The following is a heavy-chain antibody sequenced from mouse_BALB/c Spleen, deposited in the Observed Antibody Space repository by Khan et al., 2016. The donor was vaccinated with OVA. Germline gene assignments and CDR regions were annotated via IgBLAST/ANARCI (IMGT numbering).Heavy chain of an antibody. V-gene: IGHV2-9*02. CDR1: GFSLTSYA. J-gene: IGHJ2*01. CDR3: ARNREPDYFDY. Sequence: QVQLKESGPGLVAPSQSLSITCTVTGFSLTSYAIHWIRQPPGKGLEWLGVIWAGGSTNYTSSLMSRLSISKDNSKSQVFLNMNSLQAHDTAMCYCARNREPDYFDYWGQGTTLTVSS. CDR2: IWAGGST.